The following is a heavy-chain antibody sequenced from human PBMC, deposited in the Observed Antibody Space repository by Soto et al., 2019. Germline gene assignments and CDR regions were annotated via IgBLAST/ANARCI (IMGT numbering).Heavy chain of an antibody. Sequence: QVQLQESGTGLVKPSETLSLTCTVSGGSISSGNFYWSWIRQSPGNGLEWSGYIYSSGRTYYNPSLNSRVTISVDTSKNQFSLRLSSVTAADTALYYCARGPTMTTDYWGQGTLVTVSS. J-gene: IGHJ4*02. D-gene: IGHD4-17*01. V-gene: IGHV4-30-4*01. CDR1: GGSISSGNFY. CDR2: IYSSGRT. CDR3: ARGPTMTTDY.